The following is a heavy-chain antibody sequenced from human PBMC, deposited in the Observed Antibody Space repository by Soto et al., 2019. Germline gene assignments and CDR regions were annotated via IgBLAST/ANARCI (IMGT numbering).Heavy chain of an antibody. Sequence: QVQLVESGGGVVQPGRSLRLSCAASGFTFSSYAVHWVRQAPGRGLEWVAVISYDGSNKYYADSVKGRFTISRDNSKNTLYLQMNSLRAEDTAVYYCARDGTEMYYFDYWGQGTLVTVSS. CDR2: ISYDGSNK. J-gene: IGHJ4*02. D-gene: IGHD6-13*01. CDR3: ARDGTEMYYFDY. CDR1: GFTFSSYA. V-gene: IGHV3-30-3*01.